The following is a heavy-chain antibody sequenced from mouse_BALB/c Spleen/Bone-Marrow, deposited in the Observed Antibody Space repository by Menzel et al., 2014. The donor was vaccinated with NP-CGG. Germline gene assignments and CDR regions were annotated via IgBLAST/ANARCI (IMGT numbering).Heavy chain of an antibody. CDR1: GYTFTSYW. J-gene: IGHJ4*01. CDR2: INPNNGGS. D-gene: IGHD1-1*01. CDR3: TRLFYGSSDYAMDN. Sequence: VQLQQSGAELVKPGASVKLSCKASGYTFTSYWMHWVKLRPGQGFEWIGEINPNNGGSNYNEKFKRKATLTVDKSSSTAYIQLNSLTSEHSAVYYCTRLFYGSSDYAMDNWGQGTSVTVSS. V-gene: IGHV1S81*02.